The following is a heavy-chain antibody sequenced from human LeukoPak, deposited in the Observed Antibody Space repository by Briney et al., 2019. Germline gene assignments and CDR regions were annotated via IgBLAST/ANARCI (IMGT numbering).Heavy chain of an antibody. Sequence: GGSLRLSCAASGFTFSSYWMHWVRQAPGKGLVWVSRITTDGSSTTYADSVKGRFTISRDNAKNTLYLQMNSLRAEDTAVYYCAIATWDYWGQGTQVTVSS. V-gene: IGHV3-74*01. CDR3: AIATWDY. CDR1: GFTFSSYW. CDR2: ITTDGSST. J-gene: IGHJ4*02.